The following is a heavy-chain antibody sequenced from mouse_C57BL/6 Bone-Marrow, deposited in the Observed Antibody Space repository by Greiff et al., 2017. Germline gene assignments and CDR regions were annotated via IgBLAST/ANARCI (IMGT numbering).Heavy chain of an antibody. CDR1: GYTFTSYW. CDR3: ARSPAWFAY. V-gene: IGHV1-64*01. J-gene: IGHJ3*01. CDR2: IHPNSGST. Sequence: QVQLKQPGAELVKPGASVKLSCKASGYTFTSYWMHWVKQRPGQGLEWIGIIHPNSGSTNYNEKFKSKATLTVDKSSSPAYMQLSSLTSEDSAVYYCARSPAWFAYWGEGTLVTVSA.